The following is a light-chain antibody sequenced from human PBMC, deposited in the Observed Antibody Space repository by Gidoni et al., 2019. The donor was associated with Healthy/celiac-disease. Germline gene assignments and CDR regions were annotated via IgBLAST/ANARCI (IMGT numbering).Light chain of an antibody. CDR1: KSVSSY. CDR2: DAS. CDR3: QQRSNWPRT. Sequence: EIVLPQSPATLSLSPGERATLSCRASKSVSSYLAWYQQQPGQAPRLLIYDASNRATGIPARFSGSGSGTDFTLTISSLEPEDFAVYYCQQRSNWPRTFGQGTKVEIK. J-gene: IGKJ1*01. V-gene: IGKV3-11*01.